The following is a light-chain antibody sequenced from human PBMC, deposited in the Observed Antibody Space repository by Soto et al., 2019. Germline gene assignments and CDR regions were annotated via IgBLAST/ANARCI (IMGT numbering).Light chain of an antibody. V-gene: IGKV3-20*01. J-gene: IGKJ2*01. CDR3: QQYGSSPGYT. CDR1: QSVSSSY. CDR2: GAS. Sequence: EIVLTQSPGTLSLSPGERATLSCRASQSVSSSYLAWYQQKPGQAPRLLIYGASSRAAGSPDRFSGSGSGTDSTLTISRLEPEDFAVYYCQQYGSSPGYTFGQGTKLEIK.